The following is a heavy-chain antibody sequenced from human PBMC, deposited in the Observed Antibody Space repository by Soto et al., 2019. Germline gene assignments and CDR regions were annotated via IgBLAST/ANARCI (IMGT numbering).Heavy chain of an antibody. CDR2: INSDGSSI. CDR3: VRSSSSCCANLDY. D-gene: IGHD2-2*01. CDR1: GFTFNTYW. J-gene: IGHJ4*02. V-gene: IGHV3-74*01. Sequence: PGGSLRLSCEASGFTFNTYWMHWVRRAPGKGLVWVSRINSDGSSINYADSVKGRFTISRDNAKNTLYLQMSSLRDEDTAVYYCVRSSSSCCANLDYWGQGTLVTVSS.